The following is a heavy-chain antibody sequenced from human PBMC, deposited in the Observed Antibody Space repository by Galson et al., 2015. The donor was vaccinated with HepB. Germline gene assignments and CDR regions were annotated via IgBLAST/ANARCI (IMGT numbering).Heavy chain of an antibody. CDR2: IYYTGST. CDR1: GYYITSYY. Sequence: ETLSLTCTVSGYYITSYYWSWIRQPPGKGLEFIGNIYYTGSTDYNPSFNSRVTISLDTSKSQFSLKLTSVTAADTAVYYCARGGSRGGDGYNTLDYWGQGALVTVSS. D-gene: IGHD5-24*01. CDR3: ARGGSRGGDGYNTLDY. J-gene: IGHJ4*02. V-gene: IGHV4-59*12.